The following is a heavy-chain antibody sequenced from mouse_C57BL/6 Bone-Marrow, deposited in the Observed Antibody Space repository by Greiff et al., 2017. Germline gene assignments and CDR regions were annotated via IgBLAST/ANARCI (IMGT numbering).Heavy chain of an antibody. CDR2: IYPGGGYT. D-gene: IGHD1-1*01. J-gene: IGHJ4*01. Sequence: QVQLQQSGAELVRPGTSVKMSCKASGYTFTNYWIGWAKQRPGHGLEWIGDIYPGGGYTNYNEEFKGKATLTADKSSSTAYMQFSSLTSEDSAIYYCAREGYYYGSYYAMDYWGQGTSVTVSS. CDR1: GYTFTNYW. V-gene: IGHV1-63*01. CDR3: AREGYYYGSYYAMDY.